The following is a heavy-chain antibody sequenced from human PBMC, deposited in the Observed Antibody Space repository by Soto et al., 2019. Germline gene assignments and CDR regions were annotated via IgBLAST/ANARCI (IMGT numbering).Heavy chain of an antibody. D-gene: IGHD6-13*01. Sequence: GGSLRLSCAASGFTFSSYGMHWVRHAPGKGLEWVAVIWYDGSNKYYADSVKGRFTISRDNSKNTLYLQMNSLRAEDTAVYYCARDPGGSSWFYYYYGMDVWGQGTTVTVSS. J-gene: IGHJ6*02. CDR1: GFTFSSYG. V-gene: IGHV3-33*01. CDR2: IWYDGSNK. CDR3: ARDPGGSSWFYYYYGMDV.